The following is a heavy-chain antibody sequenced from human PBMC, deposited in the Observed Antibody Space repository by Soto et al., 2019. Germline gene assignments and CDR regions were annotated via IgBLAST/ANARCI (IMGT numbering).Heavy chain of an antibody. Sequence: SVKVSCKASGCTFSSYAISWVRQAPGQGLEWMGGIIPIFGTANYAQKFQGRVTITADESTSTAYMELSSLRSEDTAVYYCARGLDYDSSGYYYGGDYWGQGTLVTVSS. CDR3: ARGLDYDSSGYYYGGDY. CDR1: GCTFSSYA. CDR2: IIPIFGTA. V-gene: IGHV1-69*13. D-gene: IGHD3-22*01. J-gene: IGHJ4*02.